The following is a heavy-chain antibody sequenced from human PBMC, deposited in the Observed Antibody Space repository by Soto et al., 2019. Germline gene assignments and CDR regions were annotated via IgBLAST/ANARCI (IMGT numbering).Heavy chain of an antibody. J-gene: IGHJ3*02. CDR2: IYYSGST. V-gene: IGHV4-31*03. D-gene: IGHD3-10*01. CDR1: GGSISSGGYY. Sequence: PSETLSLTCTVSGGSISSGGYYWSWIRQHPGKGLEWIGYIYYSGSTYYNPSLKSRVTISVDTSKNQFSLKLSSVTAADTAVYYCARQHYYGSGSYGAFDIWGQGTMVTVSS. CDR3: ARQHYYGSGSYGAFDI.